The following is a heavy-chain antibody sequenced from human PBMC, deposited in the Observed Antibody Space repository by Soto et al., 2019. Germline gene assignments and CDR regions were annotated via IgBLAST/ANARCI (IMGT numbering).Heavy chain of an antibody. Sequence: EVQLVESGGGLVKPGGSLRLSCAASGFTFSNVWISWVRQAPGKGLEWVGRIKNKVDGGITDYAAPVKGRFTISRNDSTTTQYLQMSSLKIEDTAVYFCTTNDAFDIWGQGTLVTVSS. J-gene: IGHJ3*02. CDR1: GFTFSNVW. V-gene: IGHV3-15*01. CDR2: IKNKVDGGIT. CDR3: TTNDAFDI.